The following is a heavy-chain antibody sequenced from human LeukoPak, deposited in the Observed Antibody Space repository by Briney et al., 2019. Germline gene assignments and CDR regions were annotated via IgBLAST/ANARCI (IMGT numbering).Heavy chain of an antibody. J-gene: IGHJ5*02. V-gene: IGHV4-59*01. CDR3: ARAPEDWFDP. CDR2: IYYSGST. Sequence: SETLSLTCTVSGGSISSYYWSWIRQPPGKGLEWIGYIYYSGSTNYNPSLKSRVTISVDTSENQLSLKLSSVTAADTAVYYCARAPEDWFDPWGQGTLVTVSS. CDR1: GGSISSYY. D-gene: IGHD1-14*01.